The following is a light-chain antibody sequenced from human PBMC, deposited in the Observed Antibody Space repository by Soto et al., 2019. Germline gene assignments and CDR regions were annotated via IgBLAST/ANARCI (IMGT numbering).Light chain of an antibody. CDR2: GNT. V-gene: IGLV1-40*01. CDR3: QSYDDSLSVHYV. CDR1: SSNIGSTYD. J-gene: IGLJ1*01. Sequence: QSVLTQPPSVSGAPWQRVTIYCTGSSSNIGSTYDVQWYQQLPGTAPKLLIHGNTNRPSGVPDRFSGSKSGTSASLAITGLQADDEADYYGQSYDDSLSVHYVFGTGTKVTVL.